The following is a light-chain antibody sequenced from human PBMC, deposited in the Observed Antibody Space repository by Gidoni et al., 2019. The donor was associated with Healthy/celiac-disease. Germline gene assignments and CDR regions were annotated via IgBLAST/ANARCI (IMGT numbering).Light chain of an antibody. J-gene: IGLJ2*01. V-gene: IGLV1-40*01. Sequence: QSVLTQPPSVSGAPGQRVTISCTGSSSNIGAGYDVHWYQQLPGTAPKLPIYGNSNRPSGVPDRFSGSKSGTSASLAITGLQAEDEADYYCQSYDSIYVVFGGGTKLTVL. CDR1: SSNIGAGYD. CDR2: GNS. CDR3: QSYDSIYVV.